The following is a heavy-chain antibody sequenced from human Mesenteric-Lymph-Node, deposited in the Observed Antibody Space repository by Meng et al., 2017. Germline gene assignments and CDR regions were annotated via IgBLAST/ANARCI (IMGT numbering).Heavy chain of an antibody. Sequence: DVQLVESGGGSVKPGGSIRLSCAASGFTFSNAWMSWVRQAPGKGLEWVGRIKSKTDGGTTDYAAPVKGRFTISRDDSKNTLYLQMNSLKTEDTAVYYCTTANLWFGPYYWGQGTLVTVSS. D-gene: IGHD3-10*01. CDR3: TTANLWFGPYY. V-gene: IGHV3-15*01. CDR1: GFTFSNAW. J-gene: IGHJ4*02. CDR2: IKSKTDGGTT.